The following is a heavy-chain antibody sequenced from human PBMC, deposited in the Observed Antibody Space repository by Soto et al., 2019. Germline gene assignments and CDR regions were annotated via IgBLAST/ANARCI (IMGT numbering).Heavy chain of an antibody. Sequence: GASVKVSCKASGYTFTTYAISWVRQAPGQGLEWMGGINPIIGTANYAQKFQGRVTITADKSTSTAYMELSSLRSEDTAVYYCARGFLASYYYGMDVWGQGTTVTVSS. CDR2: INPIIGTA. D-gene: IGHD3-3*01. V-gene: IGHV1-69*06. CDR3: ARGFLASYYYGMDV. CDR1: GYTFTTYA. J-gene: IGHJ6*02.